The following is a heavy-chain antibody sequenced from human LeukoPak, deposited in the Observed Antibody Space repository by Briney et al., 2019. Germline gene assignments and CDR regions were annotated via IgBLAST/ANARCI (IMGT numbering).Heavy chain of an antibody. V-gene: IGHV4-34*01. Sequence: SETLSLTCAVYGGSFSGYYWSWIRQPPGKGLEWIGEINHSGSTNYNPSLKSRVTISVDTSKNQFSLKLSSVTAADTAVYYCARGWRYYYDSGSYYLDYWGQGTLVIVSS. CDR2: INHSGST. CDR1: GGSFSGYY. D-gene: IGHD3-10*01. J-gene: IGHJ4*02. CDR3: ARGWRYYYDSGSYYLDY.